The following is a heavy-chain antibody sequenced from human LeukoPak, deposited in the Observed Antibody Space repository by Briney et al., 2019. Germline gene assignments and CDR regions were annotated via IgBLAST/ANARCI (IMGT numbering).Heavy chain of an antibody. CDR1: GGSIYSRSNY. J-gene: IGHJ4*02. D-gene: IGHD6-19*01. CDR3: ARGLGYSSGWYRGYFDY. Sequence: SETLSLTCTVSGGSIYSRSNYWAWIRQPPGKGLEWIGAIYYSGTTFYNPSLKSRVTISVDTSKNQFSLKLSSVTAADTAVYYCARGLGYSSGWYRGYFDYWGQGTLVTVSS. CDR2: IYYSGTT. V-gene: IGHV4-39*07.